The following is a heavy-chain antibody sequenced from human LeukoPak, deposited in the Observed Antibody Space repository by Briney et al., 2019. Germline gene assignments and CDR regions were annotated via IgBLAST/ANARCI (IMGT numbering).Heavy chain of an antibody. CDR1: GGSISSYY. J-gene: IGHJ6*02. CDR2: IYYSGST. V-gene: IGHV4-59*01. D-gene: IGHD3-10*01. CDR3: ARENYGSGYGMDV. Sequence: SETLSLTCTVSGGSISSYYWSWIRQPPGKGLEWIGYIYYSGSTNYNPSLKSRVTISVDTSKNQFSLKLSSVTAADTAVYYRARENYGSGYGMDVWGQGTTVTVSS.